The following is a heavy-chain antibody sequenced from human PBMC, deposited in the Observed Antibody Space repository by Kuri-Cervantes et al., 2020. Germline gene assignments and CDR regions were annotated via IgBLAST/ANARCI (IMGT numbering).Heavy chain of an antibody. J-gene: IGHJ6*03. CDR3: ARRYCSESCTYYYYMDV. V-gene: IGHV1-8*01. Sequence: ASVKVSCKASGYTFTSYDINWVRQATGQGLEWMGWMNPNSGNTGYAQKFQGRVTMTRNTSISTAYMELSRLRSDDTAMYYCARRYCSESCTYYYYMDVWGKGTTVTVSS. CDR1: GYTFTSYD. D-gene: IGHD2-15*01. CDR2: MNPNSGNT.